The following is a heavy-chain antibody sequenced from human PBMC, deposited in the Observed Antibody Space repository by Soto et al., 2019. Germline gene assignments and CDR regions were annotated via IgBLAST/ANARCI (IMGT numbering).Heavy chain of an antibody. V-gene: IGHV1-18*01. D-gene: IGHD4-17*01. J-gene: IGHJ3*02. Sequence: QAQLVQSGGEVKKPGASVKVSCKASGYTFTSYGVTWVRQAPGQGLEWMGWISGYNGNTNYAQKFQGRVTMTTDTSTNTGYMELRSLRSDDTAVYYCAREIPTTVTSFAFHMWGQGTMVNVSS. CDR1: GYTFTSYG. CDR2: ISGYNGNT. CDR3: AREIPTTVTSFAFHM.